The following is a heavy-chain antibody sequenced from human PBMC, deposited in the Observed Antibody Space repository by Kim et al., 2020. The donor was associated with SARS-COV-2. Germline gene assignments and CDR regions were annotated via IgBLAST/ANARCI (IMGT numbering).Heavy chain of an antibody. CDR3: ARQDYFDSSGYPSGMDV. D-gene: IGHD3-22*01. V-gene: IGHV5-10-1*01. Sequence: GSLKISCKGSGYSFTSYWISWVRQMPGKGLEWMGRIDPSDSYTNYSPSFQGHVTISADKSISTAYLQWSSLKASDTAMYYCARQDYFDSSGYPSGMDVWGQGTTVTVSS. J-gene: IGHJ6*02. CDR1: GYSFTSYW. CDR2: IDPSDSYT.